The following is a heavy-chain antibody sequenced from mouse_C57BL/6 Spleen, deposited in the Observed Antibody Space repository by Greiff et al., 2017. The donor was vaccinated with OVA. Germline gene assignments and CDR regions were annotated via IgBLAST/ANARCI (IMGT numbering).Heavy chain of an antibody. CDR3: ARNSDWYFDV. Sequence: EVKLVESGGGLVKPGGSLKLSCAASGFTFSDYGMHWVRQAPEKGLEWVAYISSGSSTIYYADTVKGRFTISRDNATKTLFLQMTSLGSDVTARYYCARNSDWYFDVWGTGTTVTVSS. D-gene: IGHD3-1*01. J-gene: IGHJ1*03. CDR1: GFTFSDYG. V-gene: IGHV5-17*01. CDR2: ISSGSSTI.